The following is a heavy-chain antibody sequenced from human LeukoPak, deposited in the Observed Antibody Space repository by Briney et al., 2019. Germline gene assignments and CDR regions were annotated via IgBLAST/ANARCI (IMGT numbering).Heavy chain of an antibody. CDR2: ISYDGSNK. CDR1: GFTFKTYG. J-gene: IGHJ4*02. Sequence: PEGSLRLSCAVSGFTFKTYGMHWVRQAPGKGLEWVAVISYDGSNKYYADSVKGRFTISRDNSKNTLYLQMNSLRAEDTAVYYCARGGYGDYGRSFDYWGQGTLVTVSS. D-gene: IGHD4-17*01. CDR3: ARGGYGDYGRSFDY. V-gene: IGHV3-30*19.